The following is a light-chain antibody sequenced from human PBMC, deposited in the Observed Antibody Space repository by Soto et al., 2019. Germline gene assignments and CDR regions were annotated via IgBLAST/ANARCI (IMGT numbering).Light chain of an antibody. CDR1: SSDVGAYHH. Sequence: SALTPPRSVSGSPGQSVPFSCAGPSSDVGAYHHLSWYPQHPVHAPNLIIYDVLKLPSGSPARFSGSKSGNSASLTISGLQAEDEADYSCCSYAGSYTHVFGTGTKV. J-gene: IGLJ1*01. V-gene: IGLV2-11*01. CDR2: DVL. CDR3: CSYAGSYTHV.